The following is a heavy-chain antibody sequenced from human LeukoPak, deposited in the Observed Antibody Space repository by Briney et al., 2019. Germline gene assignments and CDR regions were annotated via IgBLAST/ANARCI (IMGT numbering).Heavy chain of an antibody. CDR1: GFTFSSYD. V-gene: IGHV3-48*03. D-gene: IGHD3-22*01. Sequence: GGSLRLSCAASGFTFSSYDMNWVRQAPGRGLEWVSYISSSGNTIYYADSVKGRFTISRDNAKTSLYLQMNSLRAEDTAVYYCARKAGITMIDYYFDYWGQGTLVTVSS. J-gene: IGHJ4*02. CDR3: ARKAGITMIDYYFDY. CDR2: ISSSGNTI.